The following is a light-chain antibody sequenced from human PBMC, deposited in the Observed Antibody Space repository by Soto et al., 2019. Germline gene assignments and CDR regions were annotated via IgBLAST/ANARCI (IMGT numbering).Light chain of an antibody. Sequence: QSALTQPHSASGTPGQRVTISCSGSSPNIGTISVHWFQQLPGTAPKLLISTTNQRPSGVPERFSGSKSGTSASLAISGLQSEDEADYYCAAWDDSLNGHVFGTGTKVTVL. CDR2: TTN. J-gene: IGLJ1*01. CDR3: AAWDDSLNGHV. V-gene: IGLV1-44*01. CDR1: SPNIGTIS.